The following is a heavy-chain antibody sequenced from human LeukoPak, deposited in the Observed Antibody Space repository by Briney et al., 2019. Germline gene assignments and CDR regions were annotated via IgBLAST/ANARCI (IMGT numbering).Heavy chain of an antibody. Sequence: GGPLRLSCVASGFTFSSYSMNWVRQAPGKGLEWVSSISSSSSYRYYADSVKGRVTISRDNAKNSLYLQMNSLRAEDTAVYYCARDDIVVVPAAASAEYFQHWGQGTLVTVSS. CDR2: ISSSSSYR. CDR3: ARDDIVVVPAAASAEYFQH. J-gene: IGHJ1*01. CDR1: GFTFSSYS. V-gene: IGHV3-21*01. D-gene: IGHD2-2*01.